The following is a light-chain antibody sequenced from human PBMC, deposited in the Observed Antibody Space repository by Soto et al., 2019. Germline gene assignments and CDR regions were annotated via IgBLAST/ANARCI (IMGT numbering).Light chain of an antibody. J-gene: IGKJ3*01. CDR3: QHYGSSPPFT. CDR1: QSVSDNS. CDR2: GAS. Sequence: EIVLTQSPGTLSLSPGERVTLSCRASQSVSDNSLAWYRQKPGQAPRLLIYGASHRLTGIPDRFSGSGSGTDVTLTISRLEPEDFAVYYCQHYGSSPPFTFGPGTKVEIK. V-gene: IGKV3-20*01.